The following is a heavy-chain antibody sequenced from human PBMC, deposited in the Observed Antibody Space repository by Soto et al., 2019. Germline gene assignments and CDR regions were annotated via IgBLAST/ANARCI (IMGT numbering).Heavy chain of an antibody. CDR3: ARDSGSGSYYDYYYYYGMDV. Sequence: ASVKVSCKASGYTFTGYYMHWVRQAPGQGLEWMGWINPNSGGTNYAQKFQGRVTMTRDTSISTAYMELSRLRSDDTAVYYCARDSGSGSYYDYYYYYGMDVWGQVXTFPVYS. CDR1: GYTFTGYY. V-gene: IGHV1-2*02. D-gene: IGHD1-26*01. CDR2: INPNSGGT. J-gene: IGHJ6*02.